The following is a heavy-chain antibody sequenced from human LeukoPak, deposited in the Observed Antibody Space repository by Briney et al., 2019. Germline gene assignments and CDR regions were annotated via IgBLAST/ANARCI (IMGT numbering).Heavy chain of an antibody. CDR2: INWNGRIT. D-gene: IGHD5-18*01. V-gene: IGHV3-20*04. CDR3: ARGSVQLWLRDTYYYMDV. Sequence: PGESLRLSCAASGFTFDDYAMNWVRQVPGRGLEWVSGINWNGRITGYADSVKDRFTISRQNTKNSLYLYMNNLGGEDTALYFCARGSVQLWLRDTYYYMDVWGKGTTVTVSS. J-gene: IGHJ6*03. CDR1: GFTFDDYA.